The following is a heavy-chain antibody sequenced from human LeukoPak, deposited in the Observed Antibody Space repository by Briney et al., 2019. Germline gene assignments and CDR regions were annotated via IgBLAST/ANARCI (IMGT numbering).Heavy chain of an antibody. CDR1: GFTFSSYS. Sequence: GGSLRLSCEASGFTFSSYSMNWVRQAPGKGLEWISCISTSTTTIYYADSVKGRFTISRDNAKNSLYLQMNSLRAEDTAVYYCAELGITMIGGVWGKGTTVTISS. CDR3: AELGITMIGGV. D-gene: IGHD3-10*02. V-gene: IGHV3-48*04. CDR2: ISTSTTTI. J-gene: IGHJ6*04.